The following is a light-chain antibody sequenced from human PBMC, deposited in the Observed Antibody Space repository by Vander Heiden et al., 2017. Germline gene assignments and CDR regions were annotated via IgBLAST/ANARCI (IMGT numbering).Light chain of an antibody. Sequence: AIQMTPSPSSLSASVGDRVTITCRASPDIGNDLTWYHQKPGKAPKFLISAVSSLEGGVPSRFSGSGFGTDFTLTITSLQPEDSATYYCLQDHVFPWTLGQGTKVEVK. CDR2: AVS. J-gene: IGKJ1*01. V-gene: IGKV1-6*01. CDR3: LQDHVFPWT. CDR1: PDIGND.